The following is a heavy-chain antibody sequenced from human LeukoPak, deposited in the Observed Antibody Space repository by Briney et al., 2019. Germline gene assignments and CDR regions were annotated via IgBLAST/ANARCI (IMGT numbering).Heavy chain of an antibody. CDR1: GYTFTGYY. CDR2: INPNSGGT. CDR3: ARVPYYYDSSGYLEY. J-gene: IGHJ4*02. V-gene: IGHV1-2*02. Sequence: ASVKVSCKASGYTFTGYYMHWVRQAPGQELGWMGWINPNSGGTNYAQKFQGRVTMTRDTSISTAYMELSRLRPDDTAVYYCARVPYYYDSSGYLEYWGQGTLVTVSS. D-gene: IGHD3-22*01.